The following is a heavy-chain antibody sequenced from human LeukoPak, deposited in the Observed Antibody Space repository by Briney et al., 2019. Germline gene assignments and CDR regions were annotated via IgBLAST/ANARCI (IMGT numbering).Heavy chain of an antibody. Sequence: SETLSLTCTVSGGSISSYYWSWIRQPPGKGLEWIGYIYYSGSTNYNPSLKSRVTISVDTSKNQFSLKLSSVTAADTAVYYCARSGRRSYDILTGGHRGRFDPWGQGTLVIVSS. J-gene: IGHJ5*02. CDR2: IYYSGST. D-gene: IGHD3-9*01. V-gene: IGHV4-59*01. CDR3: ARSGRRSYDILTGGHRGRFDP. CDR1: GGSISSYY.